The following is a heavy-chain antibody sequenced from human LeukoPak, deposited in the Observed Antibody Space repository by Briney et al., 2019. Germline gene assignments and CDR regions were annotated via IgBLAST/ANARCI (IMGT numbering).Heavy chain of an antibody. CDR3: AREDRGKFDP. V-gene: IGHV1-69*04. CDR2: IIPILGIA. CDR1: GGTFSSYT. J-gene: IGHJ5*02. D-gene: IGHD3-16*01. Sequence: ASVKVSCKXSGGTFSSYTISWVRQAPRQGLEWMGRIIPILGIANYAQKFQGRVTITADKSTSTAYMELSSLRSEDTAVYYCAREDRGKFDPWGQGTLVTVSS.